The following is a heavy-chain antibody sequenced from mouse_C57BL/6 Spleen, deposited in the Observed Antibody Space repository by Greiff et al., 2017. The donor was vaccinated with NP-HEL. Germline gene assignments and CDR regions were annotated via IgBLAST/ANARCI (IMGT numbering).Heavy chain of an antibody. Sequence: EVQLQQSGPGLVKPSQSLSLTCTVTGYSITRGYGWNWIRQFPGNKREWMGDISYSGSTKYNPSLKSRISITRDTSKNQCFLQLNSVTTEDTATYYCARTARIKYWVQGTTLTVSS. J-gene: IGHJ2*01. D-gene: IGHD1-2*01. CDR2: ISYSGST. CDR1: GYSITRGYG. V-gene: IGHV3-2*02. CDR3: ARTARIKY.